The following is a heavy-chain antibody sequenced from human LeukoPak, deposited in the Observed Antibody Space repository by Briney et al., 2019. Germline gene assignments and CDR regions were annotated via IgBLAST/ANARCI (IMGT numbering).Heavy chain of an antibody. D-gene: IGHD1-26*01. J-gene: IGHJ4*02. V-gene: IGHV3-23*01. CDR2: ISDSGSKT. Sequence: GGSLRLSXAASGFTFSSYAMSWVRQAPGKGLEWVSAISDSGSKTHYADSVKGRFTISRDNSKNTLYLQMNSLRAEDTALYYCAKDWSCDYWGQGTLVTVSS. CDR3: AKDWSCDY. CDR1: GFTFSSYA.